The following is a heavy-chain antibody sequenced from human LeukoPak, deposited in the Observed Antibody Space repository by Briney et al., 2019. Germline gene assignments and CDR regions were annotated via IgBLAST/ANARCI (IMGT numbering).Heavy chain of an antibody. Sequence: SVKVSCKASGGTFTSYAISWVRQAPGQGLEWMGGTIPIFGTANYTQNYQGRVQITTHESTRAAYIELSSLRSEDTAVYYCARGKAARPVGDACDIWGQGTIVTVSS. V-gene: IGHV1-69*05. CDR2: TIPIFGTA. D-gene: IGHD6-6*01. J-gene: IGHJ3*02. CDR3: ARGKAARPVGDACDI. CDR1: GGTFTSYA.